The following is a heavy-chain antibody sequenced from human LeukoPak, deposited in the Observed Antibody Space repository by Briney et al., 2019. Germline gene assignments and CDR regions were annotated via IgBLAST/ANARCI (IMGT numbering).Heavy chain of an antibody. V-gene: IGHV4-30-4*01. Sequence: SQTLSLTCTVSGGSIRSGGYYWSWIRQPPGKGLEWIGYIYYSGSTYYNPSLKSRVTISVDTSKNQFSLKLSSVTAADTAVYYCARRATTTVTSGFDYWGQGTLVTVSS. D-gene: IGHD4-11*01. CDR2: IYYSGST. CDR3: ARRATTTVTSGFDY. J-gene: IGHJ4*02. CDR1: GGSIRSGGYY.